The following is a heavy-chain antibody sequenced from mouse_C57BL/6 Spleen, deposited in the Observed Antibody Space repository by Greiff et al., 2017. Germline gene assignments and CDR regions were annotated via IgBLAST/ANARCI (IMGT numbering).Heavy chain of an antibody. J-gene: IGHJ4*01. D-gene: IGHD1-1*01. CDR3: ARRGDYYGSSSYYYAMDY. CDR1: GYTFTDYY. V-gene: IGHV1-26*01. CDR2: INPNNGGT. Sequence: EVQLQQSGPELVKPGASVKISCKASGYTFTDYYMNWVKQSHGKSLEWIGDINPNNGGTSYNQKFKGKATLTVDKSSSTAYMELRSLTSEDSAVYYCARRGDYYGSSSYYYAMDYWGQGTSVTVSS.